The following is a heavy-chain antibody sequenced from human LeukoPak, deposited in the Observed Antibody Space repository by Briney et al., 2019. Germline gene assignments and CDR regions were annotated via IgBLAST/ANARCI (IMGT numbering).Heavy chain of an antibody. V-gene: IGHV3-7*01. CDR3: ASRKQWDMIDY. D-gene: IGHD2-15*01. J-gene: IGHJ4*02. CDR1: GFTFTNYW. CDR2: IKQDRSEK. Sequence: RGSLRLSCAASGFTFTNYWMSWVRQAPGKGLELVANIKQDRSEKYYVDSVKGRFTISRDNAKNSLYLQMNSLRAEDTAVYYCASRKQWDMIDYWGQGTLVTVSS.